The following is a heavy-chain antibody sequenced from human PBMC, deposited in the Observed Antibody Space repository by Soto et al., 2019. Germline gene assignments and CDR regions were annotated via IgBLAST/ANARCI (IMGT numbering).Heavy chain of an antibody. CDR1: GDSVSSNSAA. CDR2: TYYRSKWYN. CDR3: ARDRRDSSWPNQYYYVSSGYYYYYYGMDV. Sequence: SQTLSLTCAISGDSVSSNSAAWNWIRQSPSRGLEWLGRTYYRSKWYNDYAVSVKSRITINPDTSKNQFSLQLNSVTPEDMAVYYCARDRRDSSWPNQYYYVSSGYYYYYYGMDVWGQGTTVTVSS. J-gene: IGHJ6*02. D-gene: IGHD3-22*01. V-gene: IGHV6-1*01.